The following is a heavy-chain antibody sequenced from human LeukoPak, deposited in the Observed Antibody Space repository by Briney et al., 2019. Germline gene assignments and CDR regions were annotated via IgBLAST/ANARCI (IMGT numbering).Heavy chain of an antibody. Sequence: SETLSLTCTVSGGSISSYYWSWIRQPPGKGLEWIGYIYYSGSTNYNPSLKSRVTISVDTSKNQFSLELSSVTAADTAVYYCARVGVAGTQPTFDYWGQGTLFTVSS. CDR3: ARVGVAGTQPTFDY. CDR2: IYYSGST. D-gene: IGHD6-19*01. J-gene: IGHJ4*02. CDR1: GGSISSYY. V-gene: IGHV4-59*01.